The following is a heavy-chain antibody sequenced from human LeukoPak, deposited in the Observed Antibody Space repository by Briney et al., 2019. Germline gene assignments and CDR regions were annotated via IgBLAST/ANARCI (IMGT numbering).Heavy chain of an antibody. D-gene: IGHD3-22*01. CDR3: AKGTYDSSAFDI. V-gene: IGHV3-21*01. Sequence: TGGSLRLSCAASGFTFSTYNMNWVRQAPGKGLEWVSSISSSSSYIFYADSVKGRFTTSRDNSKNTLYLQMNSLRAEDTAVYYCAKGTYDSSAFDIWGQGTMVTVSS. CDR1: GFTFSTYN. J-gene: IGHJ3*02. CDR2: ISSSSSYI.